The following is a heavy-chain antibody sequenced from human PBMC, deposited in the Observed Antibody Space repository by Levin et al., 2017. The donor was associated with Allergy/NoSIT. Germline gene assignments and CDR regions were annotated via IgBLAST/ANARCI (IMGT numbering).Heavy chain of an antibody. J-gene: IGHJ4*02. V-gene: IGHV3-49*03. CDR1: GFTFGDYA. CDR2: IRSKAYGGTT. CDR3: SRQKVAGTLSYFDY. D-gene: IGHD6-19*01. Sequence: GGSLRLSCTASGFTFGDYAMSWFRQAPGKGLEWVGFIRSKAYGGTTEYAASVKGRFTISRDDSKSIAYLQMNSLKTEDTAVYYCSRQKVAGTLSYFDYWGQGTLVTVSS.